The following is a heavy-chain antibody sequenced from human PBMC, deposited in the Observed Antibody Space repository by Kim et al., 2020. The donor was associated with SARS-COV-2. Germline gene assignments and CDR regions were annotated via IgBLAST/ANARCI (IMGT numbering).Heavy chain of an antibody. V-gene: IGHV3-11*04. CDR2: ISSSGSTI. Sequence: GGSLRLSCAASGFTFSDYYMSWIRQAPGKGLEWVSYISSSGSTIYYADSVKGRFTISRDNAKNSLYLQMNSLRAEDTAVYYCARDGFTKVAGNVYYYYGMDVWGQGTTVTVSS. J-gene: IGHJ6*02. CDR1: GFTFSDYY. D-gene: IGHD6-19*01. CDR3: ARDGFTKVAGNVYYYYGMDV.